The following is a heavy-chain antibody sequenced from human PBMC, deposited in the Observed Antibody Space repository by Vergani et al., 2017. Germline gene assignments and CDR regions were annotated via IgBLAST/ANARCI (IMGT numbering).Heavy chain of an antibody. Sequence: EVKLVESGGGLVRPGGSLSLSCAGNGFIFDSNGMSWVRQVPGKGLEWVSVINWNGDNTGYADSVKGPFTISRAKAKNSLYLQMNSLRVEDTAFYYCAREASSGFYDYFDYWGQGTLVTVSS. J-gene: IGHJ4*02. V-gene: IGHV3-20*04. CDR3: AREASSGFYDYFDY. D-gene: IGHD6-19*01. CDR1: GFIFDSNG. CDR2: INWNGDNT.